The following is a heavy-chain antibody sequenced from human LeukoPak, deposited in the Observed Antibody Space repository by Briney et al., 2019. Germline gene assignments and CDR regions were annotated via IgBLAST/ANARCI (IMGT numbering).Heavy chain of an antibody. D-gene: IGHD1-1*01. CDR1: GGSISSYY. CDR3: ARVPVGASTGTFDY. J-gene: IGHJ4*02. V-gene: IGHV4-59*01. Sequence: SETLSLTCTVSGGSISSYYWRWIRQPPGKGLEWIGYIYYSGSTNYNPSLKSRVTISVDTSKNQFSLKLSSVTAADTAVYYCARVPVGASTGTFDYWGQGTLVTVSS. CDR2: IYYSGST.